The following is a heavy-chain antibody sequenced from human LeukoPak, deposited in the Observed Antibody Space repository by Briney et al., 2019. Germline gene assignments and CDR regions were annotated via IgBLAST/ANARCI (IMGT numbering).Heavy chain of an antibody. CDR2: INAGNGNT. CDR3: ARGNGWSPYNWFDP. CDR1: GYTFTSYA. Sequence: ASVKISCKASGYTFTSYAMHWVRQAPGQRLEWMGWINAGNGNTKYSQEFQGRVTITRDASASTAYMELSSLRSEDMAVYYCARGNGWSPYNWFDPWGQGTLVTVSS. J-gene: IGHJ5*02. V-gene: IGHV1-3*03. D-gene: IGHD6-19*01.